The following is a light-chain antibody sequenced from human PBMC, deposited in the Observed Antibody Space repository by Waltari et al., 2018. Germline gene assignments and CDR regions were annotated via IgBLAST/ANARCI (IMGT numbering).Light chain of an antibody. CDR3: NSFTSSNTWV. J-gene: IGLJ3*02. CDR1: SSDIGSYQT. Sequence: QSALTQPPSVSGSPGQSVTISCTGTSSDIGSYQTVSWYQQAPGTAPQLMIYEVPNRPSGVPARFSVSKSANTAALTISGLQVEDEADYYCNSFTSSNTWVFGGGTRLTVL. V-gene: IGLV2-18*02. CDR2: EVP.